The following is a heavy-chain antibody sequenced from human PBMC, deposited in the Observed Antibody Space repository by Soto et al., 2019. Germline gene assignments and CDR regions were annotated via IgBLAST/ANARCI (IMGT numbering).Heavy chain of an antibody. Sequence: ASVKVSCQASGSTFTSYGISWVRQAPGQGLEWMGWISAYNGNTNYAQKLQGRVTMTTDTSTSTAYMELRSLRSDDTAVYYCARRNYDSSGYIGFDPWGQGTLVTVSS. V-gene: IGHV1-18*01. CDR3: ARRNYDSSGYIGFDP. CDR2: ISAYNGNT. D-gene: IGHD3-22*01. J-gene: IGHJ5*02. CDR1: GSTFTSYG.